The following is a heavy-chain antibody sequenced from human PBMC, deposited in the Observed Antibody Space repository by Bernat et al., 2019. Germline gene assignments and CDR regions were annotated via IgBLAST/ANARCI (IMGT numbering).Heavy chain of an antibody. CDR2: IKQDGSEK. V-gene: IGHV3-7*01. CDR1: GFTFSSYW. CDR3: AREGGQGYYDFWSGYLDWFDP. D-gene: IGHD3-3*01. J-gene: IGHJ5*02. Sequence: EVQLVESGGGLVQPGGSLRLSCAASGFTFSSYWMSWVRQAPGKGLEWVANIKQDGSEKYYVDSVKGRFTISRDNAKNSLCLQMNRLRAEDTAVYYCAREGGQGYYDFWSGYLDWFDPWGQGTLVTVSS.